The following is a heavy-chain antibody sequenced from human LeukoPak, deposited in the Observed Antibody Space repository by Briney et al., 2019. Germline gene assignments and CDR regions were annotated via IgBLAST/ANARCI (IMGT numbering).Heavy chain of an antibody. J-gene: IGHJ4*02. Sequence: SETLSLTCTVSGGSVSSGGYSWSWIRQPPGKGLEWIGYIYHGGSTYYNPSLKSRVTISVDRSKNQFSLKLSSVTAADTAVYYCARVPYSSSWYDRYYFDYWGQGTLVTVSS. D-gene: IGHD6-13*01. CDR3: ARVPYSSSWYDRYYFDY. V-gene: IGHV4-30-2*01. CDR2: IYHGGST. CDR1: GGSVSSGGYS.